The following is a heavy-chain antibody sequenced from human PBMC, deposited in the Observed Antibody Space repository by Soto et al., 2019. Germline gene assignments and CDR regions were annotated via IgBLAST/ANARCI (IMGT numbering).Heavy chain of an antibody. D-gene: IGHD1-7*01. V-gene: IGHV3-30-3*01. CDR2: ISYDGSNK. Sequence: QVQLVESGGGVVQPGRSLRLSCAASGFTFSSYAMHWVRQAPGKGLEWVAVISYDGSNKYYADSVKGRFTISRDNSKNTLYLQMNSLRAEDTAVYYCAREGTGTTIGSYYFDYWGQGTLVTVSS. CDR3: AREGTGTTIGSYYFDY. J-gene: IGHJ4*02. CDR1: GFTFSSYA.